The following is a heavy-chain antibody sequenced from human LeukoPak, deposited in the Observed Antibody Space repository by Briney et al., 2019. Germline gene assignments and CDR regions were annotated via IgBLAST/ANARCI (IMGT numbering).Heavy chain of an antibody. Sequence: SVKVSCKASGGTFSSYAISWVRQAPGQGLEWMGGIIPIFGTANYAQKFQGRVTVTADESTSTAYMELSSLRSEDTAVYYCARDICSSTSCYGWFDPWGQGTLVTVSS. V-gene: IGHV1-69*13. J-gene: IGHJ5*02. D-gene: IGHD2-2*01. CDR2: IIPIFGTA. CDR1: GGTFSSYA. CDR3: ARDICSSTSCYGWFDP.